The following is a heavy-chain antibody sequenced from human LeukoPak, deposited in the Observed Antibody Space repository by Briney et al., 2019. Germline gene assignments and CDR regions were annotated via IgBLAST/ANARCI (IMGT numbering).Heavy chain of an antibody. CDR1: GGSISSYY. V-gene: IGHV4-59*01. CDR3: ARRAMGGNPYFDY. CDR2: IYYSGST. D-gene: IGHD4-23*01. Sequence: PSETLSLTCTVSGGSISSYYWSWIRQPPGKGLEWIGYIYYSGSTNYNPSLKSRVTISVDTSKNQFSLKLSSVTAADTAVYYCARRAMGGNPYFDYWGQGTLVTVSS. J-gene: IGHJ4*02.